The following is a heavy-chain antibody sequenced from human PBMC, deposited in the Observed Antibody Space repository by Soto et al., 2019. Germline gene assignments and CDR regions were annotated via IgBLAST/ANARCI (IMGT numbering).Heavy chain of an antibody. CDR2: IYYSGST. CDR1: GGSISSGDYY. D-gene: IGHD4-17*01. V-gene: IGHV4-30-4*01. Sequence: SETLSLTCTVSGGSISSGDYYWSWIRQPPGKGLEWIGYIYYSGSTYYNPSLKSRVTISVDTSKNQFSLKLGSVTAADTAVYYCARDAYGGYYYYGMDVWGQGTTVTVSS. CDR3: ARDAYGGYYYYGMDV. J-gene: IGHJ6*02.